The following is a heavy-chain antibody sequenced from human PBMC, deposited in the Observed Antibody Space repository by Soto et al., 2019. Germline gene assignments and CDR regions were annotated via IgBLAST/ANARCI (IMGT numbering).Heavy chain of an antibody. CDR2: INHSGST. Sequence: SETLSLTCAVYGWSFSGYYFSWSRQPPGKGLEWIGEINHSGSTNYNPSLKSRVTISVDTSKNQFSLKLSSVTAADTAVYYCAREQQHYAFDIWGQGTMVTVSS. D-gene: IGHD6-13*01. CDR3: AREQQHYAFDI. CDR1: GWSFSGYY. V-gene: IGHV4-34*01. J-gene: IGHJ3*02.